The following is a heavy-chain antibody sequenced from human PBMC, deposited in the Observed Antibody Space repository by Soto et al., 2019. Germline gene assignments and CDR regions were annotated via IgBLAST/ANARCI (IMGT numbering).Heavy chain of an antibody. Sequence: PGGSLRLSCAASGFTFSSYSMDWVRQAPGKGLEWVSSISSSSSYIYYADSVKGRFTISRDNAKNSLYLQMNSLRAEDTAVYYCARDYSGRWKQLVRATNFDYWGQGTLVTVSS. J-gene: IGHJ4*02. V-gene: IGHV3-21*01. CDR3: ARDYSGRWKQLVRATNFDY. CDR2: ISSSSSYI. CDR1: GFTFSSYS. D-gene: IGHD6-13*01.